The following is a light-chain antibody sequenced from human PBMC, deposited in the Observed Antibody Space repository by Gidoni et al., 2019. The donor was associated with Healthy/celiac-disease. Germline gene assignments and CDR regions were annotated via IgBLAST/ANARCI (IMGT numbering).Light chain of an antibody. CDR1: QSVLYSSNNKNY. V-gene: IGKV4-1*01. CDR2: WAS. Sequence: DIVMTQSPASLAVSLGERATINCKSSQSVLYSSNNKNYLAWYQQKPGQPPKQLIYWASTRESGVPDRFSGSGSGTDFTLTISSLQAEDVAVYYCQQYYSTLFTFGHGTKVDIK. J-gene: IGKJ3*01. CDR3: QQYYSTLFT.